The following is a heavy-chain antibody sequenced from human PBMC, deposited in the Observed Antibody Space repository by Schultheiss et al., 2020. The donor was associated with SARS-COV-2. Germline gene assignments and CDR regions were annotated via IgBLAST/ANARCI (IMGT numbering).Heavy chain of an antibody. V-gene: IGHV1-69*13. D-gene: IGHD3-10*01. CDR2: IIPIFGTA. Sequence: SVKVSCKASGGTFSSYAISWVRQAPGQGLEWMGGIIPIFGTANYAQKFQGRVTITADESTSTAYMELSSLRSEDTAVYYCATESAIGEGVDYWGQGTLVTVSS. CDR1: GGTFSSYA. J-gene: IGHJ4*02. CDR3: ATESAIGEGVDY.